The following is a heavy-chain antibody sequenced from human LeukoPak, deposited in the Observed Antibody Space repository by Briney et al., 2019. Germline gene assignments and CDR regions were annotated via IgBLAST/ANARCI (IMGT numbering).Heavy chain of an antibody. J-gene: IGHJ4*02. CDR2: ISWNSGSI. D-gene: IGHD3-16*02. CDR1: GFTFDDYA. Sequence: GGSLRLSCAASGFTFDDYAMHWVRQAPGKGLEWVSGISWNSGSIGYADSVKGRFTISRDNAKNSLYLQMNSLRAEDTAVYYCARDALTYYFDYWGQGTLVTVSS. V-gene: IGHV3-9*01. CDR3: ARDALTYYFDY.